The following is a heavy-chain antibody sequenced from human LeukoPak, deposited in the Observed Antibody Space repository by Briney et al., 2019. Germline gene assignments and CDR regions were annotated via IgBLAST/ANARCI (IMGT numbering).Heavy chain of an antibody. J-gene: IGHJ3*02. CDR2: IYYSGST. CDR3: ARDVTPVTTSFFAFDI. V-gene: IGHV4-30-4*01. D-gene: IGHD4-11*01. Sequence: PSETLSLTCTVSGGSISSGDYYWSWIRQPPGKGLEWIGYIYYSGSTYYNPSLKSRVTISVDTSENQFSLKLSSVTAADTAVYYCARDVTPVTTSFFAFDIWGQGTMVTVSS. CDR1: GGSISSGDYY.